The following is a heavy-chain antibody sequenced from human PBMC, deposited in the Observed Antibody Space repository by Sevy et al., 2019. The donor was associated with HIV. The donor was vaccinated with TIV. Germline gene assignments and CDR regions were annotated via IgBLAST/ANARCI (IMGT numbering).Heavy chain of an antibody. CDR1: GFTFSSYW. D-gene: IGHD6-19*01. V-gene: IGHV3-7*01. Sequence: GGSLRLSCAASGFTFSSYWMSWVRQAPGKGLEWVANIKQDGSEKYYVDSVKGRFTISRDNAKNSLYLQMNSLRAEDTAVYDWASDHNSGWSVFDYWGQGTLVTVSS. J-gene: IGHJ4*02. CDR3: ASDHNSGWSVFDY. CDR2: IKQDGSEK.